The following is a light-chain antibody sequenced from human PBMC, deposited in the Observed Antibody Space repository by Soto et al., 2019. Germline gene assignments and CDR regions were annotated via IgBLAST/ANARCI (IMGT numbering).Light chain of an antibody. V-gene: IGKV3-15*01. CDR1: QSVNSN. Sequence: ETVMTQSPATLSVSPGERATLSCRASQSVNSNLAWYQQKPGQAPRLLIYAASTRATGIPARFSGSGSGTEFTLTISSLQPEDFATYYCQQLNSYPITFGQGTRLEIK. J-gene: IGKJ5*01. CDR3: QQLNSYPIT. CDR2: AAS.